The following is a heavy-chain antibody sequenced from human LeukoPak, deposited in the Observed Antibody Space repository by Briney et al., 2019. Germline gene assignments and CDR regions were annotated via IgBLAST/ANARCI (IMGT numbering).Heavy chain of an antibody. D-gene: IGHD6-13*01. Sequence: ASVKVSCKASGYTFTSYAMHWVRQAPGQRLEWMGWINAGNGNATYTQKFQDRVTFTRDTSASTAYMDLSSLRSEDTAVYYCTREWRQLVRERWYFDLWGRGTLVTVSS. CDR1: GYTFTSYA. V-gene: IGHV1-3*01. CDR2: INAGNGNA. CDR3: TREWRQLVRERWYFDL. J-gene: IGHJ2*01.